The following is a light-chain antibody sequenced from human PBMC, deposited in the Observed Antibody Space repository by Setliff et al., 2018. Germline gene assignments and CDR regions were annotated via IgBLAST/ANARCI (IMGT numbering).Light chain of an antibody. CDR1: SSNIGSNY. Sequence: QSVLTQPPSASGTPGQRVTISCSGSSSNIGSNYVYWYQQLPGTAPKLIIYRNNQRPSGVPDRFSGSKSGTSASLAIGGLRSEDEADYYCAAWDDSLSGHYVFGTGTKVTVL. CDR3: AAWDDSLSGHYV. J-gene: IGLJ1*01. CDR2: RNN. V-gene: IGLV1-47*01.